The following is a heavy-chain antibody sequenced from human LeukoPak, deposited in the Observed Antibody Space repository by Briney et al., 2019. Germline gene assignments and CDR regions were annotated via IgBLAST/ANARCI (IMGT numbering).Heavy chain of an antibody. D-gene: IGHD3-22*01. CDR3: ARDVRNYYDSSGYHFDY. CDR2: ISYDGSNK. J-gene: IGHJ4*02. Sequence: GRSLRLSCAASGFTFSSYAMHWVRQALGKGLEWVAVISYDGSNKYYADSVKGRFTITRDNSKNTLYLQMNSLRAEDTAVYYCARDVRNYYDSSGYHFDYWGQGTLVTVSS. V-gene: IGHV3-30-3*01. CDR1: GFTFSSYA.